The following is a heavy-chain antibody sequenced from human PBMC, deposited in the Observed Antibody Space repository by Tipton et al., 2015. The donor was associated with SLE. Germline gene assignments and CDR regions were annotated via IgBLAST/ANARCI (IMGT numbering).Heavy chain of an antibody. V-gene: IGHV4-59*01. CDR3: ARAVQGSWFDY. CDR1: GGSISSYY. J-gene: IGHJ4*02. D-gene: IGHD6-13*01. Sequence: TLSLTCTVSGGSISSYYWSWIRQPPGKGLEWIGYIYYSGSTNYNPSLKSRVTISVDMSKNQFSLKLSSVTAADTAVYYCARAVQGSWFDYWGQGTLVTVSS. CDR2: IYYSGST.